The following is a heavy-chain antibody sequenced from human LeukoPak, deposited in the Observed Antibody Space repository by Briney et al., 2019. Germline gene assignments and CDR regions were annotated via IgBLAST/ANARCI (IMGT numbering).Heavy chain of an antibody. V-gene: IGHV4-59*01. J-gene: IGHJ4*02. CDR3: ARVQRETYYYDSSGYYSPNYYFDY. D-gene: IGHD3-22*01. Sequence: PSETLSLTCTVSGGSISSYYWSWIRQPPGKGLEWIGYIYYSGSTNYNPSLKSRVTISVDTSKNQFSLKLSSVTAADTAVYYCARVQRETYYYDSSGYYSPNYYFDYWGQGTLVTVSS. CDR1: GGSISSYY. CDR2: IYYSGST.